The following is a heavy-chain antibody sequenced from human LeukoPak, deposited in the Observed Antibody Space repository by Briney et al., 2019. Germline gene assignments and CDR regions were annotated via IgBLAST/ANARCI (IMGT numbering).Heavy chain of an antibody. CDR3: ARARNDYDSNGFSFLDY. V-gene: IGHV3-33*01. CDR1: GISFSSHG. J-gene: IGHJ4*02. CDR2: IWYDGSNI. D-gene: IGHD3-22*01. Sequence: GGSLRLSCAASGISFSSHGMHWVRQAPGKGLDGVAGIWYDGSNIYYADSVKGRFTISRDNSKNTLYLQMNSLRAEDTALYYCARARNDYDSNGFSFLDYWGQGTLVTVSS.